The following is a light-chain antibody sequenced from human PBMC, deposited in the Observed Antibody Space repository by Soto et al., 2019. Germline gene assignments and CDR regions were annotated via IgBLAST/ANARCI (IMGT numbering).Light chain of an antibody. CDR3: QQYGSSPRT. CDR2: GAS. Sequence: EIVLTQSPGTLSLSPGERATLSCRASQSVSSSYLAWYQQKPGQAPRLLIYGASSRATGIPDRFSGSGSGTDFTLTISRLEPEDVAVYYGQQYGSSPRTLGQGNNVEIK. J-gene: IGKJ1*01. V-gene: IGKV3-20*01. CDR1: QSVSSSY.